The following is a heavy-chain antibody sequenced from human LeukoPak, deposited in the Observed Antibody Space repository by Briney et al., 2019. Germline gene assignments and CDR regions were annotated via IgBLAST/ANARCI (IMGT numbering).Heavy chain of an antibody. CDR3: ARVASGWQNDAFDI. Sequence: PSETLSLTCTVSGGSISSYYWNWIRQPPGKGLEWIGYIYYSGSTNYNSSLKSRVIISVDTSKNQFSLKLSSVTAADTAVYYCARVASGWQNDAFDIWGQGTMVTVSS. V-gene: IGHV4-59*12. D-gene: IGHD6-19*01. CDR1: GGSISSYY. CDR2: IYYSGST. J-gene: IGHJ3*02.